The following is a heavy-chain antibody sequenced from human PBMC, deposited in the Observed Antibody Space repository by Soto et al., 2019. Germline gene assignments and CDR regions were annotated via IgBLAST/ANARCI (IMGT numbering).Heavy chain of an antibody. CDR1: GFTFSSYN. CDR3: TRDLTGSYYFDY. V-gene: IGHV3-21*01. Sequence: EVQLLESGGGLVKPGGSLRLSCAASGFTFSSYNMNWVRQAPGKGLEWISSISSSGSSIYYADSVKGRFTISRDNAKNSLYLQMNSLRAEDTAVYYCTRDLTGSYYFDYWAQGGLVTVSS. CDR2: ISSSGSSI. J-gene: IGHJ4*02. D-gene: IGHD1-1*01.